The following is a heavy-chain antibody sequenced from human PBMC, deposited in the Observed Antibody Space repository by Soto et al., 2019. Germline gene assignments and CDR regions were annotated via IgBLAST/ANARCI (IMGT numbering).Heavy chain of an antibody. CDR2: TAHDGNNK. J-gene: IGHJ4*02. Sequence: FSESTGFMFSNFGMHWVRQAPGKGLEWVAVTAHDGNNKFYADSVKGRFTISRDTSNGIAYLQMNSLNIEDSAVYYCSGAESPDTAYFSLYWGQGTPVTVSS. V-gene: IGHV3-30*03. CDR3: SGAESPDTAYFSLY. CDR1: GFMFSNFG. D-gene: IGHD1-26*01.